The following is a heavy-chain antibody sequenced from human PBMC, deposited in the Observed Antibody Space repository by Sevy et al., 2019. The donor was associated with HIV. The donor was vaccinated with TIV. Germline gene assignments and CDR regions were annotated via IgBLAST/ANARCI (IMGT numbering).Heavy chain of an antibody. D-gene: IGHD2-15*01. Sequence: SETLSLTCTVSGGSISSSSYYWGWIRQPPGKGLEWIGSIYYSGSTYSNASLKSLVTRSLDTSKNQCSLRLSSVTATDMAVYYCARHVRGCSGGSCPALPDYWGQGTLVTVSS. CDR1: GGSISSSSYY. CDR2: IYYSGST. J-gene: IGHJ4*02. CDR3: ARHVRGCSGGSCPALPDY. V-gene: IGHV4-39*01.